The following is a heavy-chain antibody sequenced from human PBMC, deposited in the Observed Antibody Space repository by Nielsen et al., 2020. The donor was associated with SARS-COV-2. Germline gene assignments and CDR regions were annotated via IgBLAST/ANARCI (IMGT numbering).Heavy chain of an antibody. V-gene: IGHV3-30*04. CDR2: ISYDGSNK. Sequence: GESLKISCAASGFTFSSYAMHWVRQAPGKGLEWVAVISYDGSNKYYADSVKGRFTISRDNSKNTLYLQMNSLRAEDTAVYYCARARGIAASYYYGMDGRGQGTTVTVSS. CDR3: ARARGIAASYYYGMDG. J-gene: IGHJ6*02. D-gene: IGHD6-13*01. CDR1: GFTFSSYA.